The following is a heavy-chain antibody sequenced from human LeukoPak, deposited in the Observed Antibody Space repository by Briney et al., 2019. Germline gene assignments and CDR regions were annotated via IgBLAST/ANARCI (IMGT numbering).Heavy chain of an antibody. CDR3: ACDGRSGFSPY. V-gene: IGHV1-2*02. CDR2: INPNSGVT. J-gene: IGHJ4*02. Sequence: ASVKVSCKAAGYTFTGYYMHWVRQAPGQGLEGMGWINPNSGVTNYAQKFQGRGTMTRDTASSTAYMELSRLRSDDTAVYYCACDGRSGFSPYWGQGTLVTVSS. CDR1: GYTFTGYY. D-gene: IGHD2-15*01.